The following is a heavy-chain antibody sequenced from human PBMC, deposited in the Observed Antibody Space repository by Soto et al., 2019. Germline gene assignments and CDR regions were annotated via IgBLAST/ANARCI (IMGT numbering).Heavy chain of an antibody. V-gene: IGHV3-23*01. J-gene: IGHJ6*02. CDR2: ISGSGGST. CDR1: GFTFSSYA. D-gene: IGHD4-17*01. Sequence: EVQLLESGGGLIQPGGSLRLSCAASGFTFSSYAMSWVRQAPGKGLEWVSAISGSGGSTYYADSVKGRFTISRDNSKNTLYLQMNSLRAEDTAVYYCAKWRLRGDYYYYGMDVWGQGTTVTVSS. CDR3: AKWRLRGDYYYYGMDV.